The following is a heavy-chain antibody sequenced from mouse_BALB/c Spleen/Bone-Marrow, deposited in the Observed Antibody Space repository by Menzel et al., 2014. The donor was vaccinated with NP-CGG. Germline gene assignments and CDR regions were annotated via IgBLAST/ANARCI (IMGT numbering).Heavy chain of an antibody. Sequence: VQLKESGAELVKPGASVKLSCIASGFNIKDTYMHWVKQRPEQGLEWIGRIDPANGNTKYDPKFQGKATITADTSSNTAYLQLSSLTSEDTAVYYCATMITDWYFDVWGAGTTVTVSS. CDR3: ATMITDWYFDV. CDR2: IDPANGNT. V-gene: IGHV14-3*02. D-gene: IGHD2-4*01. CDR1: GFNIKDTY. J-gene: IGHJ1*01.